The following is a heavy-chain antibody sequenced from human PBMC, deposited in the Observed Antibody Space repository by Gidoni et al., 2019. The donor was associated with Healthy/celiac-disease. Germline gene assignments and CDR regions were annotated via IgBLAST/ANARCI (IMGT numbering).Heavy chain of an antibody. Sequence: QVQLVESGGGVVQPGRSLRLSCAASGFTFRRYGMHWVRQAPGKGLEWVAVIWYDGSNKYYADSVKGRFTISRDNSKNTLYLQMNSLRAEDTAVYYCARDFRYSGSYDAFDIWGQGTMVTVSS. CDR3: ARDFRYSGSYDAFDI. V-gene: IGHV3-33*01. J-gene: IGHJ3*02. CDR1: GFTFRRYG. CDR2: IWYDGSNK. D-gene: IGHD1-26*01.